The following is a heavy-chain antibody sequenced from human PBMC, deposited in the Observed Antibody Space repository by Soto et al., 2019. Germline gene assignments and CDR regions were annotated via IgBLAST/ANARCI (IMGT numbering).Heavy chain of an antibody. V-gene: IGHV4-31*03. D-gene: IGHD3-3*02. J-gene: IGHJ6*02. CDR2: IYYSGST. CDR3: ASRLASRAYYYGMDV. Sequence: TSETLSLTCTVSGGSISRGGYYWSWIRQHPGKGLEWIGYIYYSGSTYYNPTLKSRVTISLDTSKNQFSLKLSSVTAADTAGYYCASRLASRAYYYGMDVWGQGTTVTVSS. CDR1: GGSISRGGYY.